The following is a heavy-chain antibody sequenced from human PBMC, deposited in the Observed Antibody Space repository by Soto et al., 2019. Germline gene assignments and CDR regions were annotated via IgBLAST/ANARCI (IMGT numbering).Heavy chain of an antibody. CDR1: GGSFSGYY. D-gene: IGHD2-21*01. J-gene: IGHJ5*02. CDR3: AREPRWLSILVWFDP. Sequence: PSETLSLTCAVYGGSFSGYYWSWIRQPPGKGLEWIGEINHSGSTNYNPSLKSRVTISVDTSKNQFSLKLSSVTAADTAVYYCAREPRWLSILVWFDPWGQGTLVTVSS. V-gene: IGHV4-34*01. CDR2: INHSGST.